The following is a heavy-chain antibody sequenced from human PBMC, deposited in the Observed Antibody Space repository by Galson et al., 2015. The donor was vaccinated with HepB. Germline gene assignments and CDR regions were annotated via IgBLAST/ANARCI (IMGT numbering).Heavy chain of an antibody. J-gene: IGHJ5*02. CDR2: ISYNGASK. D-gene: IGHD2-21*01. V-gene: IGHV3-64*02. CDR1: GFIFSNYS. Sequence: SLRLSCAASGFIFSNYSMHWVRQVPGKGLEYVSGISYNGASKYSAGSVKGRFTIFRDNSENTMYLQMGSLRAEDTAVYYCARSEGKFISDSNWFDPWGPGTLVTVSS. CDR3: ARSEGKFISDSNWFDP.